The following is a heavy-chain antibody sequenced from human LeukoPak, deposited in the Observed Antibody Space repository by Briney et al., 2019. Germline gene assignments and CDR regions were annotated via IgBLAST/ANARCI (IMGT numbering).Heavy chain of an antibody. CDR1: GFTVSSNY. Sequence: PGGSLRLSCAASGFTVSSNYMSWVRQAPGKGLEWVSVIYSGGSTYYADSVKGRFTISRDNSKNTLYLQMNSLRAEDTAVYYCASLDFWSGYFDGDYWGQGTLVTVSS. CDR3: ASLDFWSGYFDGDY. D-gene: IGHD3-3*01. J-gene: IGHJ4*02. V-gene: IGHV3-53*01. CDR2: IYSGGST.